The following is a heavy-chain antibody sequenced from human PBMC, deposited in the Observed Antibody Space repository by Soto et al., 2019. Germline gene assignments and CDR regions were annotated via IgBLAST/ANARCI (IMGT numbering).Heavy chain of an antibody. CDR2: INPSGGST. CDR1: GYTFTSYY. D-gene: IGHD2-21*02. Sequence: GASVKVSCKASGYTFTSYYMHWVRQAPGQGLEWMGIINPSGGSTSYAQKFQGRVTMTRDTSTSTVYMELSSLRSEDTAVYYCARDVDCGGDCYSDYYYGMDVWGQGTTVTVSS. J-gene: IGHJ6*02. V-gene: IGHV1-46*01. CDR3: ARDVDCGGDCYSDYYYGMDV.